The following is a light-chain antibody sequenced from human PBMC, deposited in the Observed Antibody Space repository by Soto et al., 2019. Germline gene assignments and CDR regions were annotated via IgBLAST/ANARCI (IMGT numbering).Light chain of an antibody. CDR3: SSFTSSSSYV. CDR1: SSDVGSYNS. V-gene: IGLV2-14*03. CDR2: DVS. Sequence: QPALAQPASVSGSPGQSITISCTGTSSDVGSYNSVSWYQQYPGKAPTLMIHDVSNRPSGVSNRFSGSKSGNTASLTISGLQAEDEADYYCSSFTSSSSYVFGSGTKLTVL. J-gene: IGLJ1*01.